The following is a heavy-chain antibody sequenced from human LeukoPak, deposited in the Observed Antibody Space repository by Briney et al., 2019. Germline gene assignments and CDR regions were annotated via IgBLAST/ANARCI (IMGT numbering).Heavy chain of an antibody. V-gene: IGHV4-61*02. J-gene: IGHJ5*02. Sequence: SETLSLTCTVSGGSFSSGSYYWSWIRQPAGKGLEWIERIDTSGSTNYNPSLKSRATISVDTSKNQFSLRVSSVTPAATAVYYCARGGGYSYGAAPLPFATWGQGTLVTVSS. CDR2: IDTSGST. CDR1: GGSFSSGSYY. D-gene: IGHD5-18*01. CDR3: ARGGGYSYGAAPLPFAT.